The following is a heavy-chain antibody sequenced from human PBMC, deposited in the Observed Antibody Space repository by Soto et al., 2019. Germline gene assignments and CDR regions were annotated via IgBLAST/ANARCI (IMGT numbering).Heavy chain of an antibody. CDR2: IIPIFGTA. V-gene: IGHV1-69*01. D-gene: IGHD6-13*01. CDR1: GGTFSSYA. CDR3: ARAGYSSSWSPGDYYYGMDV. Sequence: QVPLVQSGAEVKKPGSSVKVSCKASGGTFSSYAISWVRQAPGQGLEWMGGIIPIFGTANYAQKFQGRVTITADESTSTAYMELSSLRSEDTAVYYCARAGYSSSWSPGDYYYGMDVWGQGTTVTVSS. J-gene: IGHJ6*02.